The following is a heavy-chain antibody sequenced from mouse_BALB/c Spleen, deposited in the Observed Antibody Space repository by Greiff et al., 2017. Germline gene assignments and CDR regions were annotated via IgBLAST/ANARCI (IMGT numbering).Heavy chain of an antibody. CDR1: GFTFSSYT. CDR2: ISSGGSYT. CDR3: TRIYYGYDWYFDV. Sequence: EVQVVESGGGLVKPGGSLKLSCAASGFTFSSYTMSWVRQTPEKRLEWVATISSGGSYTYYPDSVKGRFTISRDNAKNTLYLQMSSLKSEDTAMYYCTRIYYGYDWYFDVWGAGTTVTVSS. D-gene: IGHD2-2*01. J-gene: IGHJ1*01. V-gene: IGHV5-6-4*01.